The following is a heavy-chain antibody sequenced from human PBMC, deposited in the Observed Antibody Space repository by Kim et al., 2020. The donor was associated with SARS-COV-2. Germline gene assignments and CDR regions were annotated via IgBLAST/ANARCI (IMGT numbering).Heavy chain of an antibody. D-gene: IGHD2-8*02. J-gene: IGHJ3*01. Sequence: GGSLRLSCAASGFSFSTYAIHWVRQAPGKGLEWVAVISYDGRNNYSADSLQGRFTISRDNSKNTLSLQMNSLRAEDTALYYCARESLVCDAFDLWGQGT. CDR3: ARESLVCDAFDL. CDR2: ISYDGRNN. V-gene: IGHV3-30*04. CDR1: GFSFSTYA.